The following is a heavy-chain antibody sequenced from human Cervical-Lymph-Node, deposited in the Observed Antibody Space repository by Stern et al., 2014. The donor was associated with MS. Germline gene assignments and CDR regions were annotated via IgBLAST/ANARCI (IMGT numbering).Heavy chain of an antibody. CDR1: RGTFSSYA. V-gene: IGHV1-69*01. Sequence: QVQLGQSGSEVQKPGTPVKVSCKASRGTFSSYAISWVRQAPGQGPEWMGGIIPIFGTANYAPKIQGRVTTTAAESTSPAYMELSSLRSEDTAVYYCARAGKLRYFDWLLPTYYYYGMDVWGQGTTVTVSS. CDR3: ARAGKLRYFDWLLPTYYYYGMDV. D-gene: IGHD3-9*01. CDR2: IIPIFGTA. J-gene: IGHJ6*02.